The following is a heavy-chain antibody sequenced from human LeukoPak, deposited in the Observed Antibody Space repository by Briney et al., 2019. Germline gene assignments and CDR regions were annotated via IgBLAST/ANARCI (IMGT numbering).Heavy chain of an antibody. V-gene: IGHV3-30*02. D-gene: IGHD3-10*01. J-gene: IGHJ4*02. CDR1: GFIFSTYG. CDR2: IRHDGSIK. CDR3: AKDSSADIDY. Sequence: GGSLRLSCAASGFIFSTYGMYWVRQAPGKGLEWVAFIRHDGSIKNYADSVKGRSTISRDNSKNTLYLQMNSLRAEDTAVYYCAKDSSADIDYWGQGTLVTVSS.